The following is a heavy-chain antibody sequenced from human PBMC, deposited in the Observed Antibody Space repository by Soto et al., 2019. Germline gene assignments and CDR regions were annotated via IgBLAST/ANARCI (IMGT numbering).Heavy chain of an antibody. CDR3: AKDPFIVVVPAANYGMDV. J-gene: IGHJ6*02. CDR2: ISGSGGST. CDR1: GFTFSSYA. Sequence: LRLSCAASGFTFSSYAMSWVRQAPGKGLEWVSAISGSGGSTYYADSVKGRFTISRDNSKNTLYLQMNSLRAEDTAVYYCAKDPFIVVVPAANYGMDVWGQGTTVTVSS. D-gene: IGHD2-2*01. V-gene: IGHV3-23*01.